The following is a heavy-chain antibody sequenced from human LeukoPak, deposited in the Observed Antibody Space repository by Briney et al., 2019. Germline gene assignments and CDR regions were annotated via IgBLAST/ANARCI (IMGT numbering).Heavy chain of an antibody. CDR2: INHSGRN. J-gene: IGHJ4*02. V-gene: IGHV4-34*01. CDR1: GGSFSGYY. Sequence: SETLSLTCAVYGGSFSGYYWSWIRQPPGKGLEWIGEINHSGRNNYNPSLKSRVTISVDTSKNQFSLKLSSVTAADTAVYYCARVDSSGYPDYWGQGTLVTVSS. CDR3: ARVDSSGYPDY. D-gene: IGHD3-22*01.